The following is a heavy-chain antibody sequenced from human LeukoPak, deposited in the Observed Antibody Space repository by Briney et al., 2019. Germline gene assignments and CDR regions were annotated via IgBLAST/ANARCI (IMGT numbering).Heavy chain of an antibody. CDR3: ARWPRDYYYYGMDV. V-gene: IGHV3-11*01. J-gene: IGHJ6*02. CDR1: GFTFSDYY. CDR2: ISSSGSTI. Sequence: PGGSLRLSCAASGFTFSDYYMSWIRQAPGKGLEWVSYISSSGSTIYYADSVKGRFTISRDNAQNSLYLQMNSLRAEDTAVYYCARWPRDYYYYGMDVWGQGTTVTVSS.